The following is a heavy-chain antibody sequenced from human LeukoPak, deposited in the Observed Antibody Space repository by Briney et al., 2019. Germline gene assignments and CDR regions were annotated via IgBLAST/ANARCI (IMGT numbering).Heavy chain of an antibody. Sequence: GGSLRLSCAASGFTFSSYWMSWVRQAPGKGLEGVANIKQDGSEKYYVDSVKGRFTISRDNAKNSLYLQMNSLRAEDTAVYYCARRTVVAASPVAFDIWGQGTMVTVSS. CDR2: IKQDGSEK. D-gene: IGHD2-15*01. J-gene: IGHJ3*02. CDR1: GFTFSSYW. V-gene: IGHV3-7*01. CDR3: ARRTVVAASPVAFDI.